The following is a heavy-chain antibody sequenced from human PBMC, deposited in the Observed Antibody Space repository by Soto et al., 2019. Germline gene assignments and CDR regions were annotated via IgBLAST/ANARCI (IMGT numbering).Heavy chain of an antibody. V-gene: IGHV4-39*01. CDR3: ARRDGVRQLNTYFDS. Sequence: WETLSLTCTVSGGSITSSSYYWGWIRQPQGKGLVWIGTIFHGGTTYYNPSLKSRVAISVDTSKKKFSLNLRSVTAADTAMYYCARRDGVRQLNTYFDSCAPGTLVX. D-gene: IGHD5-18*01. J-gene: IGHJ4*02. CDR1: GGSITSSSYY. CDR2: IFHGGTT.